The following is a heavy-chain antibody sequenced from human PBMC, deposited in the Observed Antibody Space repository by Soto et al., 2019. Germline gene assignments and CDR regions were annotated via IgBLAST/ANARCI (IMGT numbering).Heavy chain of an antibody. J-gene: IGHJ4*02. V-gene: IGHV3-15*07. D-gene: IGHD1-26*01. CDR3: TTDLPAWSPADY. CDR2: IKSKTDGGTT. Sequence: SVSNAWMNWVRQAPGKGLEWVGRIKSKTDGGTTDYAAPVKGRFTISRDDSKNTLYLQMNSLKTEDTAVYYCTTDLPAWSPADYWCQGTLVTVSS. CDR1: SVSNAW.